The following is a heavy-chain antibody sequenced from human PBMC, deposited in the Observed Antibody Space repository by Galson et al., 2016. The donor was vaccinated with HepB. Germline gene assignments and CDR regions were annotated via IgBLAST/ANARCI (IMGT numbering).Heavy chain of an antibody. CDR3: ARWAYQSGNYRALDY. CDR1: GFTVSNNY. D-gene: IGHD3-16*02. J-gene: IGHJ4*02. Sequence: SLRLSCAASGFTVSNNYMRWVRQAPGKGLEWVSLIYSGGSTYYADSVKGRFTISRDNSKNTLYLQMNSLRAEDTAVYSCARWAYQSGNYRALDYWGQGTLVTVPS. CDR2: IYSGGST. V-gene: IGHV3-66*01.